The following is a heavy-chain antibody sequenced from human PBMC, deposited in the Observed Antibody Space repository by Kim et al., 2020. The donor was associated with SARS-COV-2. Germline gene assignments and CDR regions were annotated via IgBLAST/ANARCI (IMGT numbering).Heavy chain of an antibody. CDR2: ITGSGGST. CDR3: AKDQKVYCCGGSCYY. Sequence: GGSLRLSCATSGFTFRNNAMSWVRQAPGKGLEWVSTITGSGGSTYYVDSVKGRFTISRDNSNNMLYLQMNSLRAGDTAVYYCAKDQKVYCCGGSCYYWGQGT. J-gene: IGHJ4*02. CDR1: GFTFRNNA. D-gene: IGHD2-15*01. V-gene: IGHV3-23*01.